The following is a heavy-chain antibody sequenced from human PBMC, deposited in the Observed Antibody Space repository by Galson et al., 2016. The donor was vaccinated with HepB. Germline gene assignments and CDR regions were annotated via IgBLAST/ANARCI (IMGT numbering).Heavy chain of an antibody. V-gene: IGHV4-39*07. Sequence: SETLSLTCTVSGGSITNTIYLWAWIRQPPGKGPECIGSVHYNGATHYNPSLTSRVSISLHTSKNQLSLRLDSVTAADTAIYYCARGIHSSGYFWGPGTLVTVSS. CDR1: GGSITNTIYL. CDR2: VHYNGAT. CDR3: ARGIHSSGYF. J-gene: IGHJ4*02. D-gene: IGHD3-22*01.